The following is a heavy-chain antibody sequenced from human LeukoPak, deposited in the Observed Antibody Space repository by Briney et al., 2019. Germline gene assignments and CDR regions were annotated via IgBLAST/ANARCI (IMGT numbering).Heavy chain of an antibody. CDR2: IKQDGSEK. J-gene: IGHJ1*01. CDR1: GFTFSSYW. CDR3: ARLLWSYDSSGHEYFQH. D-gene: IGHD3-22*01. V-gene: IGHV3-7*01. Sequence: GGSLRLSCAASGFTFSSYWMSWVRQAPGKGLEWVANIKQDGSEKYYVDSVKGRFTISRDNAKNSLYLQINSLRAEDTAVYYCARLLWSYDSSGHEYFQHWGQGTLVTVSS.